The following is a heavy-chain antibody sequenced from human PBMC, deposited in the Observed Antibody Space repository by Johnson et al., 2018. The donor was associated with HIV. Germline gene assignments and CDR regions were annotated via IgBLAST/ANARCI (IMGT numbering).Heavy chain of an antibody. CDR2: LFSGGTT. D-gene: IGHD5-24*01. CDR1: GFTFSDYY. Sequence: VQLMESGGGVVRPGGSLRLSCAASGFTFSDYYMSWVRQAPGKGLEWVSVLFSGGTTYYADSVKGRFTISSDNSKNTLYLQMNSLRAEDTAVYYCARACRDGYTCDAFDIWGQGTMVTVSS. CDR3: ARACRDGYTCDAFDI. J-gene: IGHJ3*02. V-gene: IGHV3-66*01.